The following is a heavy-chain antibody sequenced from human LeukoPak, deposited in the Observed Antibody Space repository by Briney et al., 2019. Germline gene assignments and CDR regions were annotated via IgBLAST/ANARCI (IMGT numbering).Heavy chain of an antibody. J-gene: IGHJ6*03. CDR1: GFTFDDYT. CDR2: ISWDGGST. V-gene: IGHV3-43*01. CDR3: AKDSGPGHYYYYMDV. Sequence: GGSLRLSCAASGFTFDDYTMHWVRQAPGKGLEWVSLISWDGGSTYYADFVKGRFTISRDNSKNSLYLQMNSLRTEDTALYYCAKDSGPGHYYYYMDVWGKGTTVTVSS. D-gene: IGHD3-10*01.